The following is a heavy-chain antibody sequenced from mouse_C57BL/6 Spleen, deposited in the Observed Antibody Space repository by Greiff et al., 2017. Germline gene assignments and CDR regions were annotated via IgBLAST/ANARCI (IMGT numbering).Heavy chain of an antibody. CDR1: GFTFSDYG. CDR3: ARHDYYAMDY. J-gene: IGHJ4*01. Sequence: EVKLMESGGGLVKPGGSLKLSCAASGFTFSDYGMHWVRQAPEKGLEWVAYIGSGSSTIYYADTVKGRFTISRDNAKNTLFLQMTSLRSEDTAMYYCARHDYYAMDYWGQGTSVTVSS. V-gene: IGHV5-17*01. CDR2: IGSGSSTI.